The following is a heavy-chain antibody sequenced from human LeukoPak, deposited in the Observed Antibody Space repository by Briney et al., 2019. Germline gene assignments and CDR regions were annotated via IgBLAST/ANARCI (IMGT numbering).Heavy chain of an antibody. D-gene: IGHD3-22*01. CDR2: IYYSGST. V-gene: IGHV4-61*01. Sequence: SETLSLTCTVSGDSISSSSYYWSWIRQPPGKGLEWIGYIYYSGSTNYNPSLKSRVTISVDTSKNQFSLKLSSVTAADTAVYYCARSYDSSGTLGIYWGQGTLVTVSS. CDR1: GDSISSSSYY. J-gene: IGHJ4*02. CDR3: ARSYDSSGTLGIY.